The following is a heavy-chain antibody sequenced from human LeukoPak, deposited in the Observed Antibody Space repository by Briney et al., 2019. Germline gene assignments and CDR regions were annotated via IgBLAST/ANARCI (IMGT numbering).Heavy chain of an antibody. CDR3: AKDPPSIAARLYYYYGMDV. J-gene: IGHJ6*02. V-gene: IGHV3-23*01. CDR2: ISGSGGST. CDR1: GFTFSSNA. D-gene: IGHD6-6*01. Sequence: GGSLRLSCAASGFTFSSNAMSWVRQAPGKGLEWDSAISGSGGSTYYADSVKGRFTISRDNSKNTLYLQMNSLRAEDTAVYYCAKDPPSIAARLYYYYGMDVWGQGTTVTVSS.